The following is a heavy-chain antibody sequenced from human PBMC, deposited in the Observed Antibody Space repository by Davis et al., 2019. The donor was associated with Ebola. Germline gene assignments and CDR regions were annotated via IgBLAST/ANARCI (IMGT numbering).Heavy chain of an antibody. J-gene: IGHJ4*02. CDR3: ARDTAGGCLEY. D-gene: IGHD5-12*01. CDR2: IYYSGRT. V-gene: IGHV4-30-4*02. CDR1: GGPISSGNYS. Sequence: PSDPRTPTCTLSGGPISSGNYSRSWIRKPPGKGLEWIGYIYYSGRTYYNRSLKSRVTISVDTSKNQFYLKLRSVTAADTAVYYCARDTAGGCLEYWGQGTLVTVSS.